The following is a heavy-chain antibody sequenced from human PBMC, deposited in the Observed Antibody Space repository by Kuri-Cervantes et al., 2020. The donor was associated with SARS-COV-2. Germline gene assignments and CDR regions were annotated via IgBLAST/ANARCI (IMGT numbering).Heavy chain of an antibody. V-gene: IGHV4-59*01. J-gene: IGHJ4*02. CDR1: GGSISSYY. CDR2: IYYSGST. D-gene: IGHD6-13*01. CDR3: ARVGEYSSSLDY. Sequence: SETLSLTCTVSGGSISSYYWSWIRQPPGKGLERIGYIYYSGSTNYNPSLKSRVTISVDTSKNQFSLKLSSVTAADTAVYYCARVGEYSSSLDYWGQGTLVTVSS.